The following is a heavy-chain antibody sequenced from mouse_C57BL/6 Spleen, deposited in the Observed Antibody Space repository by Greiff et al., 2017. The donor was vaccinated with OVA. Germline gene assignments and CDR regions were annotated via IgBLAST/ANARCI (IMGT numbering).Heavy chain of an antibody. J-gene: IGHJ2*01. CDR2: IDPSDSYT. D-gene: IGHD4-1*01. CDR1: GYTFTSYW. V-gene: IGHV1-50*01. Sequence: QVQLKQPGAELVKPGASVKLSCKASGYTFTSYWMQWVKQRPGQGLEWIGEIDPSDSYTNYNQKFKGKATLTVDTSSSTAYMQLSSLTSEDSAVYYCARKLTGDFDYWGQGTTLTVSS. CDR3: ARKLTGDFDY.